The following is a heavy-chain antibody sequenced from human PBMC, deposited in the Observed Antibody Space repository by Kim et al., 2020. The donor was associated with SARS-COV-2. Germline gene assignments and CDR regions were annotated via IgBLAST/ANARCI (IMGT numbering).Heavy chain of an antibody. D-gene: IGHD1-1*01. J-gene: IGHJ4*02. CDR2: RTH. CDR3: ARIRTGY. Sequence: RTHYYADSVKGRFTISRDNAKNSLYLQMNSRRDEDTAVYYCARIRTGYWGQGTLVTVSS. V-gene: IGHV3-48*02.